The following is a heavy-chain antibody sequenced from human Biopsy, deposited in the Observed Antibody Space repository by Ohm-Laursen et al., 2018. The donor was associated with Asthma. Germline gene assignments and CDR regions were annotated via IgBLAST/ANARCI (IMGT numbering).Heavy chain of an antibody. CDR3: ARMISYYHEMCAPFFDY. CDR1: GYTVTRYA. D-gene: IGHD3-22*01. V-gene: IGHV7-4-1*02. Sequence: GASVKVSCKASGYTVTRYAINWVRQAPGQGLEWMGWINTNTGNPTYAQGFTGRFVFSLDTSVNTAHLQISSLKAEDTAVYYCARMISYYHEMCAPFFDYWGQLSLFTVSS. J-gene: IGHJ4*02. CDR2: INTNTGNP.